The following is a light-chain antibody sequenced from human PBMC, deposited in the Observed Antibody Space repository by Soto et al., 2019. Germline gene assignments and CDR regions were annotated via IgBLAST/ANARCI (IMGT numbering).Light chain of an antibody. Sequence: EIVMTQSPSTLAVSPGERATLSCRASQSVSSNLAWYQQKPGQAPRLLIYGASTRATGIPARLSGSGSGTEFTLTISSLQSEDFAVYYCQQCNNWPTFGQGTKVDIK. J-gene: IGKJ1*01. CDR3: QQCNNWPT. CDR2: GAS. V-gene: IGKV3-15*01. CDR1: QSVSSN.